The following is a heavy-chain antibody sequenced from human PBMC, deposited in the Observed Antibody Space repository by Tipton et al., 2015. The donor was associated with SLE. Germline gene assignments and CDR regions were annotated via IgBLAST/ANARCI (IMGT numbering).Heavy chain of an antibody. D-gene: IGHD3-22*01. V-gene: IGHV3-30*02. Sequence: SLRLSCAASGFTFSSYGMHWVRQAPGKGLEWVAFIRYDGSNKYYADSVKGRFTISRDNSKNTLYLQMNSLRAEDTAVYYCAKADRIPDSGGYYSGGYYYFMDVWGKGTTVTVSS. J-gene: IGHJ6*03. CDR3: AKADRIPDSGGYYSGGYYYFMDV. CDR1: GFTFSSYG. CDR2: IRYDGSNK.